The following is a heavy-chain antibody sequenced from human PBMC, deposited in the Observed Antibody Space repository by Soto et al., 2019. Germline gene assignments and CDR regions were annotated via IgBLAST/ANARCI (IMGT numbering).Heavy chain of an antibody. J-gene: IGHJ5*02. CDR3: AKGGSSWTEWFDP. Sequence: QVQLVQSGAEVKKPGASVKVSCKASGYPLTAKYLHWVRQAPGQGLEWMGWINPSSGGTKEAQKFRGRVTMTRDTSISAVDMELSRLTSDDTAVYYCAKGGSSWTEWFDPWGPRTLVTDSS. CDR1: GYPLTAKY. V-gene: IGHV1-2*02. D-gene: IGHD6-13*01. CDR2: INPSSGGT.